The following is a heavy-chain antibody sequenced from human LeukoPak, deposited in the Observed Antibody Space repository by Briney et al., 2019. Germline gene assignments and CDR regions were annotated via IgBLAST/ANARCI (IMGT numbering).Heavy chain of an antibody. V-gene: IGHV3-23*01. CDR3: AKAWELLASVDY. Sequence: PGGSLRLSCAASGFTFSSYAMSWVRQAPGKGLEGVSAISGSGGSTYYADSVKGRFTISRDNSKTTLYLQMNSLRAEDTAVYYCAKAWELLASVDYWGQGTLVTVSS. CDR1: GFTFSSYA. J-gene: IGHJ4*02. CDR2: ISGSGGST. D-gene: IGHD1-26*01.